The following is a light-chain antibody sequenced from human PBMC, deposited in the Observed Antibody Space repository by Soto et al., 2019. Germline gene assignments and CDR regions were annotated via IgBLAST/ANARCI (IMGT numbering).Light chain of an antibody. J-gene: IGLJ2*01. Sequence: QSVLTQPPSASGTPGQRVTISCSGSSSNIGSNSVYWYQQLPGTAPKLLIYNSNQRPSGVPDRFSGSKSGTSASLAISGLRSEDEADYYCAAWDDSLSGLVFGGGTKVTVL. CDR3: AAWDDSLSGLV. CDR2: NSN. CDR1: SSNIGSNS. V-gene: IGLV1-47*02.